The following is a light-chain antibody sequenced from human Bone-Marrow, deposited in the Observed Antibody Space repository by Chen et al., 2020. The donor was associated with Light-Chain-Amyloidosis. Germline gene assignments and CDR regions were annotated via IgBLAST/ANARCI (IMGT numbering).Light chain of an antibody. CDR1: SGSIATNY. J-gene: IGLJ3*02. Sequence: NFMLTQPHSVLESPGKTVITSCTRSSGSIATNYVQWYQQRPGSSPTTVIYEDDQRPSGVPDRFSGSIDRSSNSASLTISGLKTEDEADYYCQSYQGSSQGVFGGGTKLTVL. CDR2: EDD. V-gene: IGLV6-57*01. CDR3: QSYQGSSQGV.